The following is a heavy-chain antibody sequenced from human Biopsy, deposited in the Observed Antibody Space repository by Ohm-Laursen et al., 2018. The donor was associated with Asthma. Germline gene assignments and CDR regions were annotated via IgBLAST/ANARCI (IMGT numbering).Heavy chain of an antibody. Sequence: SLRLSCSATGFSFSNFSINWVRQAPGKGLEWVGVISKNASTQDYADSVKGRFTMARDNSKNTLDLQMNSLREGDTAVYYCVRDGTDDAFDIWGQGTVVSVSS. CDR3: VRDGTDDAFDI. J-gene: IGHJ3*02. CDR2: ISKNASTQ. D-gene: IGHD1-1*01. V-gene: IGHV3-30*01. CDR1: GFSFSNFS.